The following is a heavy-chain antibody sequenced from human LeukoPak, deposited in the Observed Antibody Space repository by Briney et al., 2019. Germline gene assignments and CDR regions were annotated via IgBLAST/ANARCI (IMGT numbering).Heavy chain of an antibody. J-gene: IGHJ6*03. CDR1: GYTFTSYG. CDR2: ISAYNGNT. Sequence: ASVKVSCKSSGYTFTSYGISWVRQAPGQGLEWMEWISAYNGNTNYAQKLQGRVTMTTDTSTSTAYMELRSLRSDDTAVYYCARAEYQLLGGDYYYYYMDVWGKGTTVTVSS. CDR3: ARAEYQLLGGDYYYYYMDV. D-gene: IGHD2-2*01. V-gene: IGHV1-18*01.